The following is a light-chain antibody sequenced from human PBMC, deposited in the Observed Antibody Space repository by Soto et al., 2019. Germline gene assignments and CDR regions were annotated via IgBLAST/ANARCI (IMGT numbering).Light chain of an antibody. V-gene: IGLV2-8*01. CDR3: SSYAGSIL. CDR2: EVS. Sequence: QSVLTQPPSASGSPGQSVTISCTGTSSDVGGYNYVSWYQQHPGKAPKLMIYEVSKRPSGVPDRFSGSTSGNTASLTVSGLQAEDEADYYCSSYAGSILFGTGTKLTVL. J-gene: IGLJ1*01. CDR1: SSDVGGYNY.